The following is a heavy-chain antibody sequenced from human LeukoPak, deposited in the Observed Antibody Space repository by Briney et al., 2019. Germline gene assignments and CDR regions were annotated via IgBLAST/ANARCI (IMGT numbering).Heavy chain of an antibody. CDR1: GGTFSSYA. CDR2: IIPIFGTA. J-gene: IGHJ4*02. Sequence: GASVKVSCKASGGTFSSYAISWARQAPGQGLEWMGGIIPIFGTANYAQKFQGRVTITADESTSTAYMELSSLRSEDTAVYYCASTYLGSYPSFDYWGQGTLVTVSS. CDR3: ASTYLGSYPSFDY. D-gene: IGHD1-26*01. V-gene: IGHV1-69*13.